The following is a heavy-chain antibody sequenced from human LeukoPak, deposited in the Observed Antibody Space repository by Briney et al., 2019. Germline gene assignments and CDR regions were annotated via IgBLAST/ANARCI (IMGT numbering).Heavy chain of an antibody. V-gene: IGHV3-73*01. Sequence: GGSLRLSCAASGFTLSGSAMHWVRQASGKGLEWVGRIRSKDNSYATAYAASVKGRFTISRDDSKNTAYLQMNSLKTEDTAVYYCTRLTAAGGIISDYWGQGTLVTVSS. D-gene: IGHD6-13*01. J-gene: IGHJ4*02. CDR2: IRSKDNSYAT. CDR1: GFTLSGSA. CDR3: TRLTAAGGIISDY.